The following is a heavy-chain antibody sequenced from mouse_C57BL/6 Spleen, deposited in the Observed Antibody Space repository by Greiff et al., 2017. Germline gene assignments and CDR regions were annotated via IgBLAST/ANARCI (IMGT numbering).Heavy chain of an antibody. D-gene: IGHD2-4*01. Sequence: VQLQQSGPELVRPGASVKISCKASGYAFSSSWMNWVKQRPGKGLEWIGRIYPGDGDTNYNGKFKGKATLTADKSSSTAYMQLSSLTSEDSAVYFCARGDDYSFAYWGQGTLVTVSA. J-gene: IGHJ3*01. CDR2: IYPGDGDT. CDR1: GYAFSSSW. CDR3: ARGDDYSFAY. V-gene: IGHV1-82*01.